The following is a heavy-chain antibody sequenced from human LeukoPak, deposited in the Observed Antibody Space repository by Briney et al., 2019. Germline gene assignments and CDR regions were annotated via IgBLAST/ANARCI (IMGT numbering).Heavy chain of an antibody. CDR3: AREWSD. Sequence: GGSLRLSCVASGFTLSSYSMNWVRQAPGKWLEWVSHISSGSDTTYHADSVKGRFSISRDNANNSLYVEMNSLRDEDTAVCYCAREWSDWGQGTLVTVSS. CDR2: ISSGSDTT. V-gene: IGHV3-48*02. CDR1: GFTLSSYS. D-gene: IGHD2-15*01. J-gene: IGHJ4*02.